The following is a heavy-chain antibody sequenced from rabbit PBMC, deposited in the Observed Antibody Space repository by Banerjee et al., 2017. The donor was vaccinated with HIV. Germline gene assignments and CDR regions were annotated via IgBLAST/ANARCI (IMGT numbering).Heavy chain of an antibody. CDR3: ARGMYPGAGYVGAFDP. J-gene: IGHJ2*01. D-gene: IGHD7-1*01. V-gene: IGHV1S45*01. CDR1: GFSFSSSYY. Sequence: QEQLEESGGDLVQPEGSLTLTCTASGFSFSSSYYMCWVRQAPGKGLEWIGCIVAGSSGTTYYASWAKGRFTISKTSSTTVTLQMTSLTAADTAIYFCARGMYPGAGYVGAFDPWGPGTLVTVS. CDR2: IVAGSSGTT.